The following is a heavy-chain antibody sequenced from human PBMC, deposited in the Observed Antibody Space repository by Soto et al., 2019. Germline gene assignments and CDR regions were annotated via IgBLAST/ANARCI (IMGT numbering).Heavy chain of an antibody. CDR3: AREAIAVAGTKEAWFAP. Sequence: GASVKVSCKASGYTFTGYYMHWVRQAPGQGLEWMGWINPNSGGTNYAQKFQGWVTMTRDTSISTAYMELSRLKNDDTAVYYCAREAIAVAGTKEAWFAPWGQGTLVTVSS. CDR2: INPNSGGT. V-gene: IGHV1-2*04. CDR1: GYTFTGYY. J-gene: IGHJ5*02. D-gene: IGHD6-19*01.